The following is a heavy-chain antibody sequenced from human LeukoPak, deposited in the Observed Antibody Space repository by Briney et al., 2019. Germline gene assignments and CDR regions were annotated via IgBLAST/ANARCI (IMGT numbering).Heavy chain of an antibody. CDR3: ARGRYCSSTSCYIDY. CDR2: LSSSGDST. D-gene: IGHD2-2*02. Sequence: PGGSLRLSCAASGFTFSSYAMSWVRQAPGKGLEWVSGLSSSGDSTYYADSVKGSFTISRDNSKKTLYLQTNSLRAEDTAVYYCARGRYCSSTSCYIDYWGQGTLVTVSS. CDR1: GFTFSSYA. V-gene: IGHV3-23*01. J-gene: IGHJ4*02.